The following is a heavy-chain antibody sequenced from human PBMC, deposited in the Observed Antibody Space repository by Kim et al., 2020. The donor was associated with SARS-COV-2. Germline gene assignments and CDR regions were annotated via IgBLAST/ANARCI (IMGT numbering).Heavy chain of an antibody. Sequence: SETLSLTCTVSGGSISSYYWSWIRQPPGKGLEWIGYIYYSWSTNYNPSLKSRVTISVDTSKNQFSLKLSSVTAADTAAYYCARLPMVRGVNGYYYDGMYV. CDR1: GGSISSYY. D-gene: IGHD3-10*01. CDR2: IYYSWST. J-gene: IGHJ6*01. CDR3: ARLPMVRGVNGYYYDGMYV. V-gene: IGHV4-59*08.